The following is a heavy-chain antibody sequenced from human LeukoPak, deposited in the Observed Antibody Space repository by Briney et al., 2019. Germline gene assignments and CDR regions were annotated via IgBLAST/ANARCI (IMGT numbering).Heavy chain of an antibody. J-gene: IGHJ4*02. CDR3: ARAELVRYFDWLLRGGFDY. D-gene: IGHD3-9*01. CDR2: INPNSGGT. V-gene: IGHV1-2*02. Sequence: ASVKVSCKASGYTFTSYYMHWVRQAPGQGLEWMGWINPNSGGTNYAQKFQGRVTMTRDTSISTAYMELSRLRSDDTAVYYCARAELVRYFDWLLRGGFDYWGQGTLVTVSS. CDR1: GYTFTSYY.